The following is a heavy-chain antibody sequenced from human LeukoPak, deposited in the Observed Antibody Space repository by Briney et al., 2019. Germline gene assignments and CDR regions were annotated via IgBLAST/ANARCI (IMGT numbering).Heavy chain of an antibody. V-gene: IGHV3-15*01. D-gene: IGHD6-19*01. Sequence: GGSRRLSCAASGFTFSNAWMSWVRQAPGKGLEWVGRIKSKTDGGTTDYAAPVKGRFTISRDDSKNTLYLQMNSLKTEDTAVYYCTTTAVADLGFDYWGQGTLVTVSS. CDR1: GFTFSNAW. CDR2: IKSKTDGGTT. J-gene: IGHJ4*02. CDR3: TTTAVADLGFDY.